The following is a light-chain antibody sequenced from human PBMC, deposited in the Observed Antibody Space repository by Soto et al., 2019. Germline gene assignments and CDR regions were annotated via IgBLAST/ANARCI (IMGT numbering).Light chain of an antibody. CDR2: GAS. V-gene: IGKV3-20*01. CDR3: QQTYSDIS. J-gene: IGKJ4*01. Sequence: EIVLTQSPGTLSLSPGERATLSCRAGQSVSSSYLAWYQQKLGQAPRLLIYGASSRATGIPDRFSGSGSGTDFTLTISRLEPEDFAVYYCQQTYSDISFGGGTKV. CDR1: QSVSSSY.